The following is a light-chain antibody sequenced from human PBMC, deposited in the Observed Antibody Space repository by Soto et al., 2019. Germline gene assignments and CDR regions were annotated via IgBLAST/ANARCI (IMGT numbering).Light chain of an antibody. CDR3: RQRQRWPRT. J-gene: IGKJ1*01. CDR2: AAS. Sequence: DIQMTQSPSTLPASVGDRATIPCRASQSISSWLAWYQQKPGKAPKLLIYAASSLQSGVPSRFSGSGSGPDFTLTITSLEPEEFAFYYCRQRQRWPRTFGQGTKVDIK. V-gene: IGKV1-5*01. CDR1: QSISSW.